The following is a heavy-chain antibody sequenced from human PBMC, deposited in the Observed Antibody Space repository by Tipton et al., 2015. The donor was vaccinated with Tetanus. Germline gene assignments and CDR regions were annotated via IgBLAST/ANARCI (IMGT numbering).Heavy chain of an antibody. CDR3: ARDCPDFDY. CDR1: GFRFSYSG. J-gene: IGHJ4*02. Sequence: GSLRLSCAASGFRFSYSGMHWVRQAPGKGLEWVSSISSSSRYIYYADSVKGRFTISRDNSKNTLYLQMSNLRAEDTAVYYCARDCPDFDYWGQGTLVAVSS. V-gene: IGHV3-21*04. CDR2: ISSSSRYI.